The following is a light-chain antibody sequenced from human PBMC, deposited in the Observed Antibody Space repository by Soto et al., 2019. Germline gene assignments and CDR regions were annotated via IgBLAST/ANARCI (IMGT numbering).Light chain of an antibody. V-gene: IGLV2-11*01. CDR1: SSDVGGYNF. J-gene: IGLJ2*01. CDR3: CSYAGSYTV. CDR2: DVT. Sequence: QSALTQPRSVSGSPGQSVTISCTGTSSDVGGYNFVSWYQQHPGKAPKLMIYDVTKRPSGVPDRFSGSKSGNMASLTISGLQAEDEAEYYCCSYAGSYTVFGGGTKLTVL.